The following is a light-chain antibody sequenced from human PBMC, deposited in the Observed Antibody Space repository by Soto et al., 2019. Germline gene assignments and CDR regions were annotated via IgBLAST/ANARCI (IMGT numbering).Light chain of an antibody. V-gene: IGKV1-6*01. CDR2: SSS. Sequence: IQVTQSPSSLSASVGDRVTITCRASQPIRNDLGWFQQKPGKAPKLLIYSSSTLQSGVPSRFSGSGSGTDFSLTISSLQPEDFATYFCLQDYYYPFTFGGGIKVEIK. J-gene: IGKJ4*01. CDR1: QPIRND. CDR3: LQDYYYPFT.